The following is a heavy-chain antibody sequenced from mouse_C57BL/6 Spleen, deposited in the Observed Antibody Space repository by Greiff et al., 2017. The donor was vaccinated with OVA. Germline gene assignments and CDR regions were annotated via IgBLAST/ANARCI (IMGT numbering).Heavy chain of an antibody. CDR1: GYTFTSYW. J-gene: IGHJ3*01. D-gene: IGHD3-2*02. CDR3: ARSTAQATLAWFAY. CDR2: IDPSDSYT. Sequence: VQLQQPGAELVKPGASVKLSCKASGYTFTSYWMQWVKQRPGQGLEWIGEIDPSDSYTNYNQKFKGKATLTVDTSSSTAYMQLSSLTSEDSAVYYCARSTAQATLAWFAYWGQGTLVTVSA. V-gene: IGHV1-50*01.